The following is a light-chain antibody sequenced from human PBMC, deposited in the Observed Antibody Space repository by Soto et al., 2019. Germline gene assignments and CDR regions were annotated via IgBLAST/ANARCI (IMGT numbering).Light chain of an antibody. CDR1: QSVRSRY. CDR2: DAS. V-gene: IGKV3-20*01. CDR3: QKYGSAVT. Sequence: DIVLTQSPGTLSLSPGERATLSCRASQSVRSRYLAWYQQKDGQAPRLLIYDASTRATAIRDRFNSRGSGTGFTLTISRLEPEDFAVYYCQKYGSAVTFGGATKVEIK. J-gene: IGKJ4*01.